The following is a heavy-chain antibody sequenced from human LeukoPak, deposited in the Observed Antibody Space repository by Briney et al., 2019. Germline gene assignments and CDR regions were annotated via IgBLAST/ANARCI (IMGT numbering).Heavy chain of an antibody. CDR1: GFTFSSYW. Sequence: GGSLRLSCAASGFTFSSYWMHWVRQAPGKGLVWVSRINTDGSSTSYADSVKGRFTISRDNAKNTLYLQMNSLRAEDTAVYYCAREGSYYDFWSEAYFQHWGQGTLVTVSS. D-gene: IGHD3-3*01. CDR2: INTDGSST. CDR3: AREGSYYDFWSEAYFQH. J-gene: IGHJ1*01. V-gene: IGHV3-74*01.